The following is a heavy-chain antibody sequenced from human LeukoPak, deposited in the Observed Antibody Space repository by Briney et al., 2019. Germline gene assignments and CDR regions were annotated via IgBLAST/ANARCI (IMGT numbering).Heavy chain of an antibody. CDR1: GFTFSTYW. Sequence: GGSLRLSCAASGFTFSTYWMSWVRQAPGKGLEWVANIKQDGSDNYYVDSVKGRFTISRDNAKNSLYLQMNSLRAEDTAVYYCAKYDYGEHLLDTFDIWGQGTLVTVAS. CDR3: AKYDYGEHLLDTFDI. J-gene: IGHJ3*02. V-gene: IGHV3-7*01. D-gene: IGHD4-17*01. CDR2: IKQDGSDN.